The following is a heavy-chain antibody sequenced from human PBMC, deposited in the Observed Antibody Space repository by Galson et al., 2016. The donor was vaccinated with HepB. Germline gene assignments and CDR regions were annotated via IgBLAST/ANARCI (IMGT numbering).Heavy chain of an antibody. CDR3: AGHPWLPGGA. CDR2: TYYRSKWYN. Sequence: CAISGDSVSSNSAAWNWIRQSPSRGLEWLGRTYYRSKWYNDYAVSVKSRISINPDTSKNQFSLQLNSVTPEDTAVYYCAGHPWLPGGAWGQGTLVTVSS. CDR1: GDSVSSNSAA. D-gene: IGHD5-12*01. J-gene: IGHJ5*02. V-gene: IGHV6-1*01.